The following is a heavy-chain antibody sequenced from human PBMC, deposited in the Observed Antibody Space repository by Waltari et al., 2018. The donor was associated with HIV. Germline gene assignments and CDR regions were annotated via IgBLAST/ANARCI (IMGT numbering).Heavy chain of an antibody. Sequence: EVQLVESGGGLIQPGGSLRLSCAASGFTVSSNYMTWVRRSPGKGVEGFSVLYSGYTTYNADSVKGRFAISRDNSNNTLYLQMNSLRAEATSVYYWARGGRSYLHFFDYWGQGTLVTVSS. CDR1: GFTVSSNY. J-gene: IGHJ4*02. CDR2: LYSGYTT. V-gene: IGHV3-53*01. D-gene: IGHD1-26*01. CDR3: ARGGRSYLHFFDY.